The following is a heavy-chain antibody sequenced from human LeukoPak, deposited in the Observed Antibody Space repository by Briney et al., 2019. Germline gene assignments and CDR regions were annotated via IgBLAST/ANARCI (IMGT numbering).Heavy chain of an antibody. V-gene: IGHV3-11*04. J-gene: IGHJ2*01. CDR1: GFTFSDYY. CDR2: ISSSGSTI. Sequence: GGSLRLSCAASGFTFSDYYMSWIRQAPGKGLEWVSYISSSGSTIYYADSVKGRFTISRDNSKNTLYLQMGSLRAEDMAVYYCARVVTFGYFDLWGRGTLVTVSS. CDR3: ARVVTFGYFDL.